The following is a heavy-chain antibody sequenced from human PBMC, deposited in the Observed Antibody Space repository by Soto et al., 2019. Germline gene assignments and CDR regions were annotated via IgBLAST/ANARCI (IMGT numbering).Heavy chain of an antibody. V-gene: IGHV3-30*18. CDR3: AKVNYYDSSGYYGYFQH. J-gene: IGHJ1*01. D-gene: IGHD3-22*01. CDR1: GFTFSSYG. CDR2: ISYDGSNK. Sequence: QVQLVESGGGVVQPGRSLRLSCAASGFTFSSYGMHWVRQAPGKGLEWVAVISYDGSNKYYADYVKGRFTISRDNSKNTLYLQMNSLRAEDTAVYYCAKVNYYDSSGYYGYFQHWGQGTLVTVSS.